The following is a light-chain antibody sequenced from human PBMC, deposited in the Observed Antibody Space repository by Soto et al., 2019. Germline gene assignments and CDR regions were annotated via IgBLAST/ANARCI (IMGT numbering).Light chain of an antibody. V-gene: IGLV2-8*01. CDR3: SSYAGSPHYV. Sequence: QSALTQPPSASGSPGQSVTISCTGTSSDVGGYNYVSWYQQHPGKAPKLMIYEVTKRPSGVPDRFSGSKSGNTASLTVSGLQAEDEADYYCSSYAGSPHYVFGTGTKVTV. CDR2: EVT. CDR1: SSDVGGYNY. J-gene: IGLJ1*01.